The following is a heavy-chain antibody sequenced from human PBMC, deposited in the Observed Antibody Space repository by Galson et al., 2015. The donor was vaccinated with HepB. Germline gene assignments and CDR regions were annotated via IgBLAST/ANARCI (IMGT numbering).Heavy chain of an antibody. Sequence: QSGAEVKKPGESLRISCKGSGYNFTSYWISWVRQMPGKGLEWMGRIDPSDSFSHYSPSFQGHVTISADKSINTAFLQWSSLRASDTAIYYGARPPSESSGWAYYGMDIWGQGTTVIVSS. D-gene: IGHD6-19*01. J-gene: IGHJ6*02. V-gene: IGHV5-10-1*01. CDR3: ARPPSESSGWAYYGMDI. CDR1: GYNFTSYW. CDR2: IDPSDSFS.